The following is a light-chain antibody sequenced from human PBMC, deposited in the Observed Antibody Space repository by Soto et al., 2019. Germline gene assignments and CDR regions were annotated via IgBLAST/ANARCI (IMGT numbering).Light chain of an antibody. V-gene: IGKV1-9*01. CDR2: DTS. Sequence: DLQLTQSPSFLSASVGDRITITCRASQGINTYLAWYQQKPGKAPRLLIYDTSTLQSGVPSRFSGSGSGTEFTLTISSLQPEDFATYDCLQLNFYPRTFGQGTKVEIK. CDR3: LQLNFYPRT. CDR1: QGINTY. J-gene: IGKJ1*01.